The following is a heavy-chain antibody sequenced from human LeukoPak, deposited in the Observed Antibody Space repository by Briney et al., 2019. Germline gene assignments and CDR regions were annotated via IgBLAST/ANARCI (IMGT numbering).Heavy chain of an antibody. CDR3: ARAREYSGSLDAFDI. Sequence: GGSLRLSCAASGFTFSNFDMTWVPQAPGKGLEWVSSISSSSSYIYYADSVKGRFTISRDKAKNSLYLQMNSRRAEDTAVYYCARAREYSGSLDAFDIWGQGTMVTVSS. J-gene: IGHJ3*02. CDR1: GFTFSNFD. D-gene: IGHD1-26*01. CDR2: ISSSSSYI. V-gene: IGHV3-21*01.